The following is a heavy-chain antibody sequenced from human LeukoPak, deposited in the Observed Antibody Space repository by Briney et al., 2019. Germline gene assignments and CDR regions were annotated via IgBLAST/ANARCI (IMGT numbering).Heavy chain of an antibody. J-gene: IGHJ4*02. CDR2: INAGNGNT. CDR1: GYTFTSYA. CDR3: ARGLPTIFGVVLGFDY. V-gene: IGHV1-3*03. D-gene: IGHD3-3*01. Sequence: ASVKVPCKASGYTFTSYAMHWVRQAPGQRLEWMGWINAGNGNTKYSQEFQGRVTITRDTSASTAYMELSSLRSEDMAVYYCARGLPTIFGVVLGFDYWGQGTLVTVSS.